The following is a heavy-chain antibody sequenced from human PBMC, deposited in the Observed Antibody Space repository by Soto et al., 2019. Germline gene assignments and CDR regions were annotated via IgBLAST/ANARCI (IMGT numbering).Heavy chain of an antibody. Sequence: EVLLVESGGGVVQPGGSLKLSCAASSFVFKDSSIHWVRQASGKGLEWVGRIRDRAYNYATAYTASVKGRFTISRDDSNNTAYLQMTSLKTEDTAIYYCTRLISAAQDYWGQGTLVTVSS. V-gene: IGHV3-73*01. D-gene: IGHD3-10*01. J-gene: IGHJ4*02. CDR1: SFVFKDSS. CDR2: IRDRAYNYAT. CDR3: TRLISAAQDY.